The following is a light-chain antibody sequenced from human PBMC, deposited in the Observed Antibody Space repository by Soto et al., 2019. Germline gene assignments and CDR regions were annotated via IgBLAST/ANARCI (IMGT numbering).Light chain of an antibody. J-gene: IGLJ2*01. Sequence: QSVLTQPASVSGSPGQSITISCTGTSRDIEGYNFVSWYQHHPAKAPKLMIYDVSNRPSGVSNRFSGSKSGNTASLTISGLQAEDEAHYYCSSFTSSDTLVVFGGGTKVTVL. CDR2: DVS. CDR3: SSFTSSDTLVV. V-gene: IGLV2-14*03. CDR1: SRDIEGYNF.